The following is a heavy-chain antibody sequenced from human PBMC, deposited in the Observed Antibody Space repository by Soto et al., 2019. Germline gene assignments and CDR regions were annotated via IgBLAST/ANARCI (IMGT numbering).Heavy chain of an antibody. J-gene: IGHJ4*02. V-gene: IGHV3-48*01. CDR3: ARVAWGPPVNWNHY. D-gene: IGHD1-1*01. CDR2: ISSGSKSI. Sequence: EVQLVESGGGLVQPGGSLRLSCAASGFTFSSYSMNWVRQAPGKGLECISYISSGSKSIYYADSVKGRFTIARDNAKSSLDLQMNCLRAEDTAVYYCARVAWGPPVNWNHYWGRGTLVTVSS. CDR1: GFTFSSYS.